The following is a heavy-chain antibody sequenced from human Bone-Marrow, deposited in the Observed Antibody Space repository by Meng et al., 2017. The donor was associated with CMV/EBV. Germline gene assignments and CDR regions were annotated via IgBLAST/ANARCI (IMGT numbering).Heavy chain of an antibody. Sequence: ASVKVSCKASGYSFTAYYMHWVRQAPGQGLEWMGWIIPNSGVTNFAQKFQDRVTLTRDTSISTAYMELSSLRSDDTAVYYCAIPVGAPGAPGDHWGQGNLVTVSS. CDR2: IIPNSGVT. CDR3: AIPVGAPGAPGDH. CDR1: GYSFTAYY. D-gene: IGHD3-16*01. J-gene: IGHJ4*02. V-gene: IGHV1-2*02.